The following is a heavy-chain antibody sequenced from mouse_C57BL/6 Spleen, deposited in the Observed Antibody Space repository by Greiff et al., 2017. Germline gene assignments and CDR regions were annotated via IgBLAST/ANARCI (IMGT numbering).Heavy chain of an antibody. Sequence: VQRVESGPGLVQPSQSLSITCTVSGFSLTSYGVHWVRQAPGKGLEWLGVIWRGGSTDYNAAVISRLSISKDNSKSQVFFKMSSLQADVTAIYYCASHYYVSSEACFAYWGQGPLVTVSA. CDR3: ASHYYVSSEACFAY. J-gene: IGHJ3*01. CDR1: GFSLTSYG. V-gene: IGHV2-2*01. CDR2: IWRGGST. D-gene: IGHD1-1*01.